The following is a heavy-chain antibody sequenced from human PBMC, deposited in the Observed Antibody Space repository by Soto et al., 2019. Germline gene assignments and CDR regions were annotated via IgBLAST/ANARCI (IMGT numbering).Heavy chain of an antibody. V-gene: IGHV4-39*01. Sequence: PSDTQSRTYTVSGGNISSSMYYWGWIRQPPGKGLEWIGSIYYSGSTYYNPSLKSRVTISVDSSKNTVSLEMTSLRAEDTAVYYCAKGGRQWLVTSDFNYWGQGALVTVSS. J-gene: IGHJ4*02. CDR3: AKGGRQWLVTSDFNY. CDR1: GGNISSSMYY. CDR2: IYYSGST. D-gene: IGHD6-19*01.